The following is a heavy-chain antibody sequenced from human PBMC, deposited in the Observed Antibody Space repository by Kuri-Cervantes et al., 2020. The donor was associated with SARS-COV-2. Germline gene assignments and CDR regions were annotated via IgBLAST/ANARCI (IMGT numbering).Heavy chain of an antibody. D-gene: IGHD6-25*01. CDR2: ISYDGSNK. Sequence: SCAASGFTFSSYAMHWVRQAPGKGLEWVAVISYDGSNKYYADSVKGRFTISRDNSKNTLYLQMNSLRAEDTAVYYCAGQGGRAIYFDYWGQGTLVTVSS. V-gene: IGHV3-30-3*01. J-gene: IGHJ4*02. CDR1: GFTFSSYA. CDR3: AGQGGRAIYFDY.